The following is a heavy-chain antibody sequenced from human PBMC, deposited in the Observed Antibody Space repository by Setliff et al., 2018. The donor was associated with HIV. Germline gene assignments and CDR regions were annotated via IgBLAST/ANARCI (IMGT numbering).Heavy chain of an antibody. CDR2: IIPIFGTA. J-gene: IGHJ4*02. V-gene: IGHV1-69*13. CDR1: GGTFSSYA. D-gene: IGHD2-2*03. Sequence: SVKVSCKASGGTFSSYAISWVRQAPGQGLEWIGGIIPIFGTANYAQKFQGRVTITADESTSTAYMELSSLRSEDTAIYYCARDPYGYCTTTTCYVPGYWGQGTLVTVSS. CDR3: ARDPYGYCTTTTCYVPGY.